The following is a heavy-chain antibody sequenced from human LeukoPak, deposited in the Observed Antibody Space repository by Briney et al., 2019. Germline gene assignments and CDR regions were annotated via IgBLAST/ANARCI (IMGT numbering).Heavy chain of an antibody. V-gene: IGHV4-34*01. J-gene: IGHJ4*02. CDR1: GGSFSGYY. Sequence: SETLSLTCAVYGGSFSGYYWSWIRQPPGKGLEWIGEINHSGSTNYNPSLKCRVTISVDTSKNQFSLKLSSVTAADTAVYYCARRVEPFDYWGQGTLVTVSS. CDR3: ARRVEPFDY. CDR2: INHSGST. D-gene: IGHD1-26*01.